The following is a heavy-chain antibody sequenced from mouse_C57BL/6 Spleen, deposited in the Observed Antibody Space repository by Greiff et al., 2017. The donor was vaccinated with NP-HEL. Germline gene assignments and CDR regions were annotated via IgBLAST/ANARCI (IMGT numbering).Heavy chain of an antibody. D-gene: IGHD6-1*01. V-gene: IGHV5-4*01. CDR2: ISDGGSYT. Sequence: DVHLVESGGGLVKPGGSLKLSCAASGFTFSSYAMSWVRQTPEKRLEWVATISDGGSYTYYPDNVKGRFTISRDNAKNNLYLQMSHLKSEDTAMYYCARDPLWAYWGQGTLVTVSA. CDR3: ARDPLWAY. J-gene: IGHJ3*01. CDR1: GFTFSSYA.